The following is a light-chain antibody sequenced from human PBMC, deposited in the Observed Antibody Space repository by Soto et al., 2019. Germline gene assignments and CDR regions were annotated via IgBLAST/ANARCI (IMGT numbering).Light chain of an antibody. Sequence: QSALTQPPSASGSPGQSVTISCTGTSSDVGGYNYVSWYQHHPGKAPKLMISEVSKRPSGFPDRFSGSKSGNTASLTVSGLQAEDEADYYCSSYAGSNTVIFGGGTQLTVL. V-gene: IGLV2-8*01. CDR2: EVS. CDR1: SSDVGGYNY. CDR3: SSYAGSNTVI. J-gene: IGLJ2*01.